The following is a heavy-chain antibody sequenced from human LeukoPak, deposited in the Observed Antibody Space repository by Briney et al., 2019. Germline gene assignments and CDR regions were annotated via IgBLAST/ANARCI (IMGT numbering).Heavy chain of an antibody. J-gene: IGHJ4*02. CDR2: ISGSGGGT. V-gene: IGHV3-23*01. Sequence: GGSLRLSCAASGFTFSSYAMIWVRQAPGKGLEWVSAISGSGGGTYYADSVKGRFTISRDNSKSTLYLQMNSLTAEDTAVYYCAKQSGNTYSSGWRTFDYWGQGTLVTVSS. CDR1: GFTFSSYA. CDR3: AKQSGNTYSSGWRTFDY. D-gene: IGHD6-19*01.